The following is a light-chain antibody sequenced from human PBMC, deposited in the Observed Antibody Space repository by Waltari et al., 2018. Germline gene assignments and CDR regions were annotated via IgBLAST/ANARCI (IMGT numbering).Light chain of an antibody. J-gene: IGKJ1*01. Sequence: DIQMTQSPSTLSASVRDSVTITCRASQSISSWLAWYQQKPGKAPKLLIYKASSLESGVPSRFSGSGSGTEFTLTISSLQPDDFATYYCQQYYSYSSWTFGLGTKVEIK. CDR3: QQYYSYSSWT. CDR2: KAS. V-gene: IGKV1-5*03. CDR1: QSISSW.